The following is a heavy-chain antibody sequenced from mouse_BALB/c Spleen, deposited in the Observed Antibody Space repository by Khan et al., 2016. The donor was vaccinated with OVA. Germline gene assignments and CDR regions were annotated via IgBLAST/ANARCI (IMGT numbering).Heavy chain of an antibody. CDR3: ARTGWLRDYTMDY. J-gene: IGHJ4*01. Sequence: QVTLKESGPGLLQPSQTLSLTCSFSGFSLSSSGMGVSWIRQPSGKGLEWLAHIYWDDAKRYNPSLKSRLSISKDTSSNQVFLKITSVDTAETGTCYCARTGWLRDYTMDYWGQGTSVTVSS. V-gene: IGHV8-12*01. D-gene: IGHD2-2*01. CDR1: GFSLSSSGMG. CDR2: IYWDDAK.